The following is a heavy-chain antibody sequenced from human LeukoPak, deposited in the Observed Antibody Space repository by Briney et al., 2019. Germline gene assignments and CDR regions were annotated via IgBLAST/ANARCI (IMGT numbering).Heavy chain of an antibody. D-gene: IGHD3-10*01. CDR1: GFTVSSNY. CDR2: IYSGGST. J-gene: IGHJ4*02. CDR3: ASVDYGSGNDYFDY. Sequence: GGSLRLSCAASGFTVSSNYMSWVRQAPGKGLEWVSVIYSGGSTYYADSVKGRFTISRDNSKNTLYLQMNSLRAEDTAVYYCASVDYGSGNDYFDYWGQGTLVTVSS. V-gene: IGHV3-53*01.